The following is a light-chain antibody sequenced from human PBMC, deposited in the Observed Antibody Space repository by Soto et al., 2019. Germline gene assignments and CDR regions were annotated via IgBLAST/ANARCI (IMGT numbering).Light chain of an antibody. CDR2: EVI. CDR3: TSYAGTNNYVV. Sequence: QSALTQPPSASGSPGQSVTISCTGTSSDVGVYNFVSWYQQHPGKAPKLIIYEVIKRPSGVPDRFSGSKSGNTASLTVSGLQAEDEADYYCTSYAGTNNYVVFGGGTKLTVL. J-gene: IGLJ2*01. CDR1: SSDVGVYNF. V-gene: IGLV2-8*01.